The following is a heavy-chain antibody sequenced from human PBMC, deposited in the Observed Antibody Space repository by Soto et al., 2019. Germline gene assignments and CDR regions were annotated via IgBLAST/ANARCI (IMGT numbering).Heavy chain of an antibody. D-gene: IGHD2-15*01. V-gene: IGHV4-39*06. CDR3: ARGLNMARGGGTALE. CDR1: DASITSPSYY. CDR2: FYYAGNT. Sequence: PSDTLSLTCSVSDASITSPSYYWAWIRQPPGEGLEWIGTFYYAGNTNYKSSLKSRLTISVNAAKKQLTLQMTSVTATDTASYYCARGLNMARGGGTALEWGLGTMVT. J-gene: IGHJ4*02.